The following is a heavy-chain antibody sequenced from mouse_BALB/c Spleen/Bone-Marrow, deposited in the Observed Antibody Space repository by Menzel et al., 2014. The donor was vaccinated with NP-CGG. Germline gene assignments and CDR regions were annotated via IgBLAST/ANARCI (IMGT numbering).Heavy chain of an antibody. CDR3: SRGNYGNYVDYFDY. Sequence: EVQVVESGGGLVQPGGSLKVSCAASGFTFNNCGMSWVRQTPDKRLELVATINRNGGSSYYPDSVKGRFTISRDNAKNTLYLQMSSLKSEDTAIYYCSRGNYGNYVDYFDYWSQGTTLTVSS. J-gene: IGHJ2*01. CDR2: INRNGGSS. D-gene: IGHD2-1*01. CDR1: GFTFNNCG. V-gene: IGHV5-6-3*01.